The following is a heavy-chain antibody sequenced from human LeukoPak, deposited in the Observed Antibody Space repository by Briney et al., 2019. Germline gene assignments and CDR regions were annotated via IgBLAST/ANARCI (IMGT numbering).Heavy chain of an antibody. D-gene: IGHD5-24*01. Sequence: ASVKVSCKASGYTFTRYYMHWVRQAPGQGREWMGWINPNSGGTNYAQKFQGRVTMTRDTSISTAYMELSRLRSDDTAVYYCARVGATRSYFDYWGQGTLVTVSS. CDR1: GYTFTRYY. CDR3: ARVGATRSYFDY. J-gene: IGHJ4*02. V-gene: IGHV1-2*02. CDR2: INPNSGGT.